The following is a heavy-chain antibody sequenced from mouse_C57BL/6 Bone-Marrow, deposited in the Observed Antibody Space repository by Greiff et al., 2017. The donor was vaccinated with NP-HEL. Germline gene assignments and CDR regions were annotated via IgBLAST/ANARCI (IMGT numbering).Heavy chain of an antibody. V-gene: IGHV2-9-1*01. CDR3: ANKCYCGNYEGWYFDV. J-gene: IGHJ1*03. Sequence: VQLVESGPGLVAPSQSLSITCTVSGFPLTSYAISRVRQPPGKGLEWHGVIWTGGGTNYNSALKSRLSISKDNSKSQVFLKMNSLQTDDTAKYYCANKCYCGNYEGWYFDVWGTGTTVTVSS. CDR2: IWTGGGT. CDR1: GFPLTSYA. D-gene: IGHD2-1*01.